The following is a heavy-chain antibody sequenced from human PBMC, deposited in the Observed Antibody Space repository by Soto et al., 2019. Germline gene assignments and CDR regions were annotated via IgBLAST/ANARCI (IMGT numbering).Heavy chain of an antibody. J-gene: IGHJ4*02. D-gene: IGHD3-22*01. Sequence: GASVKVSCKASGGTFSSYAISWVRQAPGQGLEWMGGIIPIFGTANYAQKSQGRATITADKSTSTAYMELSSLRSEDTAVYYCASRRSVYYDSSGYYFDYWGQGTLVTVSS. CDR2: IIPIFGTA. V-gene: IGHV1-69*06. CDR3: ASRRSVYYDSSGYYFDY. CDR1: GGTFSSYA.